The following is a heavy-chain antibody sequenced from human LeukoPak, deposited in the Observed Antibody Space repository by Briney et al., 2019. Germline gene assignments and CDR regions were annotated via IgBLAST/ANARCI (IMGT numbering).Heavy chain of an antibody. Sequence: SETLSPSCTVSGGSISSGSYYWSWIRQPAGKGLEWVGHIGSTNYNPSLKSRVTISVDTSKNQFSLKLSSVTAADTAVYYCARGLNYYDSSGRPHWYFDLWGRGTLLTVSS. V-gene: IGHV4-61*09. D-gene: IGHD3-22*01. CDR2: IGST. CDR1: GGSISSGSYY. J-gene: IGHJ2*01. CDR3: ARGLNYYDSSGRPHWYFDL.